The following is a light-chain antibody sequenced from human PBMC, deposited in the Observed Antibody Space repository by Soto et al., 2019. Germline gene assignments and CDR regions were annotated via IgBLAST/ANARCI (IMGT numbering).Light chain of an antibody. CDR1: SSDVGGYNY. CDR3: SSYTSSSTRV. V-gene: IGLV2-14*01. Sequence: QYALTQPASVSGSPGQSITISCTGTSSDVGGYNYVSWYQQHPGKAPKLMIYEVSNRPSGVSNRFSGSKSGNTASLTISGLRAEDEAEYYCSSYTSSSTRVFGGGTQLTVL. CDR2: EVS. J-gene: IGLJ3*02.